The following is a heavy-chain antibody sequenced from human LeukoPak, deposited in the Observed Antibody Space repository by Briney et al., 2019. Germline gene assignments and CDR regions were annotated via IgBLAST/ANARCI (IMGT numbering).Heavy chain of an antibody. Sequence: PGESLRLSCAVSGFTFSSHGMSWVRQAVRQAPGKGLEWVSGISAGGDYIYYADAVKGRFTISRDNSKNTLYLQMNSLRAEDTAVYYCAKIGVIGNWYFDIWGRGTLVTVSS. CDR1: GFTFSSHG. CDR3: AKIGVIGNWYFDI. CDR2: ISAGGDYI. V-gene: IGHV3-23*01. J-gene: IGHJ2*01. D-gene: IGHD2-15*01.